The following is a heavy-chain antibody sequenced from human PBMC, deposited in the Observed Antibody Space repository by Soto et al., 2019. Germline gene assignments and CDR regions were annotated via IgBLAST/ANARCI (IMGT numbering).Heavy chain of an antibody. J-gene: IGHJ5*02. CDR2: IYYSGST. Sequence: SETLSLTCTVSGGSISSGGYYWSWIRQHPGKRLEWIGYIYYSGSTYYNPSLKSRVTISVDTSKNQFSLKLSSVTAADSAVYYCARVSTSFGVVITGWFDPRGQGTLVTVSS. CDR1: GGSISSGGYY. V-gene: IGHV4-31*03. CDR3: ARVSTSFGVVITGWFDP. D-gene: IGHD3-3*01.